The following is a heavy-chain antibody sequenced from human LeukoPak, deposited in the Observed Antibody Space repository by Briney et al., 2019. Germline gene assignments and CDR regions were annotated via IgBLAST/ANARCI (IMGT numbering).Heavy chain of an antibody. V-gene: IGHV3-7*01. CDR2: INQDGSEK. CDR1: GFTFSSYS. D-gene: IGHD3-16*01. CDR3: TKDCLRLGEDCY. Sequence: GGSLRLFCAASGFTFSSYSMNWVRQAPGKGLEWVANINQDGSEKYYVDSVKGRFTISRDNAKNSLYLQMNSLRPEDTAVYYCTKDCLRLGEDCYWGQGTLVTVSS. J-gene: IGHJ4*02.